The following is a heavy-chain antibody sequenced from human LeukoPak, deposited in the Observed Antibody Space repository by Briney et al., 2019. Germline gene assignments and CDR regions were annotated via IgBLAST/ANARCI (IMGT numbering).Heavy chain of an antibody. Sequence: PSETLSLTCTVSGGSISSSNYYWGWIRQPPEKGPEWIGSIYYSGTTYYNPSLKSRVTLSVDTSKNQFSLRLSSVTAADTAVYYCARQGYSSGWSNYFDYWGQGTLVTVSS. CDR3: ARQGYSSGWSNYFDY. V-gene: IGHV4-39*01. CDR1: GGSISSSNYY. J-gene: IGHJ4*02. D-gene: IGHD6-19*01. CDR2: IYYSGTT.